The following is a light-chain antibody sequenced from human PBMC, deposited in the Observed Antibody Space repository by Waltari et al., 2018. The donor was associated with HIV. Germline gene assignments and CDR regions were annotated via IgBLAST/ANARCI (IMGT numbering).Light chain of an antibody. V-gene: IGKV3-20*01. Sequence: EIVLTRSPGTLSLSPGARATLSCRASQSVSSSYLAWYQQKPGQAPRLLISGASSRATGIPDRFSGSGSGTDFTLTISRLEPEDFAVYYCQQYGNSPRTFGQGTKLEIK. CDR3: QQYGNSPRT. CDR2: GAS. CDR1: QSVSSSY. J-gene: IGKJ2*02.